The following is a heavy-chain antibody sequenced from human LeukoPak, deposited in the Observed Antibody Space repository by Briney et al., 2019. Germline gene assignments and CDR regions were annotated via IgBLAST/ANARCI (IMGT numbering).Heavy chain of an antibody. D-gene: IGHD3-22*01. CDR1: GYTFTGYY. CDR3: ARDYYDSSGYYYVLDY. CDR2: INPNSGGA. J-gene: IGHJ4*02. V-gene: IGHV1-2*02. Sequence: ASVKVSCKASGYTFTGYYMHWVRQAPGQGLEWMGWINPNSGGANYAQKFQGRVTMTRDTSISTAYMELSRLRSDDTAVYYCARDYYDSSGYYYVLDYWGQGTLVTVSS.